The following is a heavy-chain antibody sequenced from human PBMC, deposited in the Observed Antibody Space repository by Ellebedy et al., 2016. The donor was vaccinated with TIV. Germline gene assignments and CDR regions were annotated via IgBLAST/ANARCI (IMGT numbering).Heavy chain of an antibody. V-gene: IGHV1-58*01. CDR2: LFVDRGKT. Sequence: AASVKVSCKASGFISSSSAVQAVRQARGQRPAWIGWLFVDRGKTTYAQKFQERVTITRDMYTSTAYIELSSLRSEDTAVYYCAAEDTHYYDSSGYYGYLDLWGRGTLVSVSA. J-gene: IGHJ2*01. CDR1: GFISSSSA. CDR3: AAEDTHYYDSSGYYGYLDL. D-gene: IGHD3-22*01.